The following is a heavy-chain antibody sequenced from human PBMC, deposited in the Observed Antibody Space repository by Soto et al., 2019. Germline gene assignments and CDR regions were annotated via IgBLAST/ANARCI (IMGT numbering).Heavy chain of an antibody. CDR3: ARGVYYGSGRYSEIGGY. D-gene: IGHD3-10*01. Sequence: PGESLKISCQGFGFIFTNYWISWVRQMPGKGLEWMGRIDPSDSSTNYSPSFQVHVTLSADKSINTAYLQWSSLKASDTAMYYCARGVYYGSGRYSEIGGYWSQRTLVSVS. J-gene: IGHJ4*02. CDR1: GFIFTNYW. V-gene: IGHV5-10-1*01. CDR2: IDPSDSST.